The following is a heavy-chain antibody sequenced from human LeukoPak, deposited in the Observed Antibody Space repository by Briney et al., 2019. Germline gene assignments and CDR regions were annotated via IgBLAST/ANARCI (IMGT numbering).Heavy chain of an antibody. CDR2: IYYSGST. V-gene: IGHV4-39*07. D-gene: IGHD3-22*01. CDR1: GGSISSSSYY. CDR3: ARGAYYYDSSGYREHFDY. Sequence: SETLSLTCTVSGGSISSSSYYWGWIRQPPGKGLEWIGSIYYSGSTYYNPSLKSRVTTSVDTSKNQFSLKLSSVTAADTAVYYCARGAYYYDSSGYREHFDYWGQGTLVTVSS. J-gene: IGHJ4*02.